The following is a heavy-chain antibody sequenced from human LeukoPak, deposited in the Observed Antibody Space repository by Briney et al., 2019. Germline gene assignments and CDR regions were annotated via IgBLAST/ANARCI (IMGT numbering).Heavy chain of an antibody. J-gene: IGHJ4*02. D-gene: IGHD2-2*01. Sequence: ASVKVSCKTSGYTFTRYGISWVRQAPGQGLEWMGWISAYEGNTKYAQKVQGRVSMTTETSPSTAYMELRSLRSNDTAVYYCARDNAIIPAEIADYWGQGTQVTVSS. CDR3: ARDNAIIPAEIADY. CDR1: GYTFTRYG. V-gene: IGHV1-18*01. CDR2: ISAYEGNT.